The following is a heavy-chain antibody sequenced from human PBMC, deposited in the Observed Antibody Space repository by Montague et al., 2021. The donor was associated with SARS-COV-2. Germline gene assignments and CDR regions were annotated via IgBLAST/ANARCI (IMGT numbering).Heavy chain of an antibody. Sequence: SETLSLTCTVSGASISSSENSWGWIRHSPGKGLEWFGSIFSSGTTYFHSSLRSRIAISVDTSKNQFSLKVTSVTAADTAVYYCARHVTFGGVVVALDYWGQGHLVSVSS. CDR2: IFSSGTT. CDR3: ARHVTFGGVVVALDY. V-gene: IGHV4-39*01. D-gene: IGHD3-16*02. CDR1: GASISSSENS. J-gene: IGHJ4*02.